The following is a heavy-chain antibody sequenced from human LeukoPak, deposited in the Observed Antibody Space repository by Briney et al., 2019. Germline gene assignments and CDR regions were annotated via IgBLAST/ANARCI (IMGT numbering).Heavy chain of an antibody. Sequence: PGGSLRLSCAASGFTFSSYSMNWVRQAPGKGLEWVSSISSSSSYIYYADSVKGRFTISRDNAKNSLYLQMNSLRAEDTAVYYCARDPDEIAYCGGDCYSGYFDYWGQGTLVTVSS. CDR2: ISSSSSYI. CDR1: GFTFSSYS. D-gene: IGHD2-21*02. V-gene: IGHV3-21*01. CDR3: ARDPDEIAYCGGDCYSGYFDY. J-gene: IGHJ4*02.